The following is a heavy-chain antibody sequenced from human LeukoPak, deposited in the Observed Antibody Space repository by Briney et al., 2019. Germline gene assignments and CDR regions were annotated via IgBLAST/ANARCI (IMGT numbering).Heavy chain of an antibody. J-gene: IGHJ3*02. Sequence: ASVKVSCKASGYTFTSFGISWLRQAPGQGLEWMGWISARNGNINYAQKFQGRVTMTTDTSTSTAHMELRSLRSDDTAVYYCARDNGGAYYFDTSAYYHNDAFDIWGQGTMVTVSS. CDR3: ARDNGGAYYFDTSAYYHNDAFDI. V-gene: IGHV1-18*01. D-gene: IGHD3-22*01. CDR2: ISARNGNI. CDR1: GYTFTSFG.